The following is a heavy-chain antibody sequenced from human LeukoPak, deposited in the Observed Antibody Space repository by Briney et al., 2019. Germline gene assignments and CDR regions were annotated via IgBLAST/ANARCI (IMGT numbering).Heavy chain of an antibody. Sequence: GGSLRLSCAASGFTFSNYAMSWVRRAPGKGLEWVSAITGGGSGIYYADSMKSRFTISRDNSKNTLYLQINSLRAEDTAVYYCAKWGDYDVLTGYYVSDYWGQGTLVTVSS. CDR3: AKWGDYDVLTGYYVSDY. CDR1: GFTFSNYA. CDR2: ITGGGSGI. V-gene: IGHV3-23*01. J-gene: IGHJ4*02. D-gene: IGHD3-9*01.